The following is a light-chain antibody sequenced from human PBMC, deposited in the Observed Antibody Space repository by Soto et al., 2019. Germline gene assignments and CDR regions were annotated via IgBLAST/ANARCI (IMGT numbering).Light chain of an antibody. CDR3: RSYTTSSTYV. Sequence: QSALTQPASVSGSPGQSITISCTGTSSDVGGYNYVSWYQQHPGKAPKLMIYDVSNRPSGVSNRFSGSKSGNTGSLTISGLQAEDEADYYCRSYTTSSTYVFGTGTQLTVL. J-gene: IGLJ1*01. CDR1: SSDVGGYNY. CDR2: DVS. V-gene: IGLV2-14*03.